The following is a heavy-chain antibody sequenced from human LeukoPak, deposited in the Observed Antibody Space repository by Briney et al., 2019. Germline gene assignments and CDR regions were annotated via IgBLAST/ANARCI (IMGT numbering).Heavy chain of an antibody. Sequence: GGSLRLSCAASGFMFDDYTMHWVRQAPGKGLGWVSLISWDGRSTYYADSLKGRFTISRDNSKNSLYLQMNSLRSEDTALYYCAKDINRDGYYDNSGYCFDYWGQGTQVTVSS. V-gene: IGHV3-43*01. CDR3: AKDINRDGYYDNSGYCFDY. CDR1: GFMFDDYT. J-gene: IGHJ4*02. CDR2: ISWDGRST. D-gene: IGHD3-22*01.